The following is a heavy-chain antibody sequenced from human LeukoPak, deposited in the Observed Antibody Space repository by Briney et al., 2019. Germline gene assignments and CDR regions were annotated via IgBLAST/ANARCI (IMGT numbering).Heavy chain of an antibody. Sequence: GESLKISCKGSGYSFTSYWIGWVRQMPGKGLEWMGIIYPGDSDTRYSPSFQGQVTISADKSVSTAYRQWSSLKASDTAMYYCASNRGSYYYYMDVWGKGTTVTVSS. D-gene: IGHD1-26*01. V-gene: IGHV5-51*01. CDR1: GYSFTSYW. CDR2: IYPGDSDT. CDR3: ASNRGSYYYYMDV. J-gene: IGHJ6*03.